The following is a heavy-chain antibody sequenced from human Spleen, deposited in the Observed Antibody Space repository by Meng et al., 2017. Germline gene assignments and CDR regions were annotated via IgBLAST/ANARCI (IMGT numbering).Heavy chain of an antibody. CDR1: GYTFTTYG. V-gene: IGHV1-18*01. J-gene: IGHJ4*02. D-gene: IGHD5-24*01. CDR2: IGAYNGNT. CDR3: ARATIPDY. Sequence: QVQLVQSGAEVKEPGASVKVSCKASGYTFTTYGISWVRQAPGQGLEWMGWIGAYNGNTNYAQNFQGRLTLTTDTSMSTAYTELRSLRSDDTAVYYCARATIPDYWGQGTLVTVSS.